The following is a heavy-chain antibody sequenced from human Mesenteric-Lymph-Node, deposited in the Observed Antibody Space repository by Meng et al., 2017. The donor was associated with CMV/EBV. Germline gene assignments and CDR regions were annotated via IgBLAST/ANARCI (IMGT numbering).Heavy chain of an antibody. J-gene: IGHJ4*02. CDR2: MNTNSGNT. CDR1: GYTFTSYE. D-gene: IGHD2-2*01. V-gene: IGHV1-8*03. CDR3: GRGTGHCSSTSCSSGY. Sequence: ASVKVSCKASGYTFTSYEIKWVRQASGQGPEWVGWMNTNSGNTGYAQKFQGRVTITRNTSISTAYMELSSLRSEDTAAYYCGRGTGHCSSTSCSSGYWGQGTLVTVSS.